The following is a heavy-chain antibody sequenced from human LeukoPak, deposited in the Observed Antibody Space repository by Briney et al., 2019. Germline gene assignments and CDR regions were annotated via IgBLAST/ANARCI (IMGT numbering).Heavy chain of an antibody. V-gene: IGHV3-7*03. CDR2: IKQDGSEK. D-gene: IGHD6-19*01. CDR1: GFTFSSCW. CDR3: AREMAGDLDY. J-gene: IGHJ4*02. Sequence: PGGSLRLSGAVSGFTFSSCWMSWVHQARGKGLEWVANIKQDGSEKYYVDSVKGRFTISRDNAKNSLYLQMNSLRAEDTAVYYCAREMAGDLDYWGQGTLVTVSS.